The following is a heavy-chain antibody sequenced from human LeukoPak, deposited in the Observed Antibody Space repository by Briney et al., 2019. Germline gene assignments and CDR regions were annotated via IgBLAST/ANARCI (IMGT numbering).Heavy chain of an antibody. CDR2: IYSSGST. CDR1: GASISSGSNY. D-gene: IGHD3-10*01. J-gene: IGHJ3*02. CDR3: ARSDGYGLVDI. V-gene: IGHV4-39*07. Sequence: SETLSLTCSVSGASISSGSNYWGWIRQPPGKTLEWIGSIYSSGSTYYNSSLQSRVIIIIDTPKNNFSLTLSYVTAAATAVYYCARSDGYGLVDIWGQGTMVTVSS.